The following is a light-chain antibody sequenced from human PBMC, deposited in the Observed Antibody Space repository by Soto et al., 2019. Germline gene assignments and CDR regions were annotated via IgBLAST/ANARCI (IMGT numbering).Light chain of an antibody. CDR1: QSVSSN. Sequence: EIVMTQSPATLSVSPGERATLSCRASQSVSSNLAWYQQKPGQAPRLLIYGASTRATGIPAWFSGSGSGTEFTLTISSLQSEDFAVYYCQQYNNWWKFGQGTKVDIK. V-gene: IGKV3-15*01. CDR2: GAS. J-gene: IGKJ1*01. CDR3: QQYNNWWK.